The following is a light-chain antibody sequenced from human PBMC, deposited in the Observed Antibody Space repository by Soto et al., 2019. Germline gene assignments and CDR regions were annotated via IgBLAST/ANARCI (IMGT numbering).Light chain of an antibody. CDR1: SSDVGAYNY. CDR2: DVS. Sequence: QSALTQPASVSGSPGQSITLSCTGTSSDVGAYNYVSWYQQHPGKAPKLMIYDVSNRPSWVSNRFSGSKSGNTASLTISGLQGEDEADSYCSSYSNSETLVVGTGTKVTV. J-gene: IGLJ1*01. V-gene: IGLV2-14*01. CDR3: SSYSNSETLV.